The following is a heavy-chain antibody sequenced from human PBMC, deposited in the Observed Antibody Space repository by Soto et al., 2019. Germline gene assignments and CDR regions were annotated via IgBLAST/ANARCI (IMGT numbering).Heavy chain of an antibody. CDR2: IYWDDDK. V-gene: IGHV2-5*02. D-gene: IGHD5-12*01. J-gene: IGHJ5*02. CDR3: AHLYAESGYDWRYDP. CDR1: GFSLSTKGVG. Sequence: SGPTLVNPTQTLTLTCNFSGFSLSTKGVGVGWIRQPPGKALEWLGIIYWDDDKRYRPSLNNRLTITKYTSKNQVVLTMTNVDTVDTGTYFCAHLYAESGYDWRYDPWGQGTRVTVSS.